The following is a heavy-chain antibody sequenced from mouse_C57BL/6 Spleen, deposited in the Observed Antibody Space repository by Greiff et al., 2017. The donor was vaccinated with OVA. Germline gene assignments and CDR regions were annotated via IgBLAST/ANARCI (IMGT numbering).Heavy chain of an antibody. V-gene: IGHV1-52*01. CDR1: GYTFTSYW. J-gene: IGHJ2*01. CDR3: ARSLYYDYDGYYFDY. CDR2: IDPSDSET. Sequence: QVQLQQPGAELVRPGSSVKLSCKASGYTFTSYWMHWVKQRPIQGLECIGNIDPSDSETHYNQKFKDKATLTVDKSSSTAYMQLSSLTSEDSAVYYCARSLYYDYDGYYFDYWGQGTTLTVSS. D-gene: IGHD2-4*01.